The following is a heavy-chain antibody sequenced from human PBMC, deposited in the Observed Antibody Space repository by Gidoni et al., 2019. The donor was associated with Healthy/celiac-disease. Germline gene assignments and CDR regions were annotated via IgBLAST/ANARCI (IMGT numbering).Heavy chain of an antibody. CDR1: GCSISSSSYY. CDR2: IYYSGST. D-gene: IGHD3-10*01. V-gene: IGHV4-39*01. CDR3: ANHRTLFWFDP. J-gene: IGHJ5*02. Sequence: QLQLQESGPGLVKPSETLSLTCTVSGCSISSSSYYWGWIRQPPGKGLEWIGSIYYSGSTYYNPSLKSRVTISVDTSKNQFSLKLSSVTAADTAVYYCANHRTLFWFDPWGQGTLVTVSS.